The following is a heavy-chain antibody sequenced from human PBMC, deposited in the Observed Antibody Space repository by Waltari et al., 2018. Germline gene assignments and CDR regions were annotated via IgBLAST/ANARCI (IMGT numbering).Heavy chain of an antibody. CDR3: AVGSSWRADDAFDI. CDR1: GYTFTSYG. J-gene: IGHJ3*02. V-gene: IGHV1-2*02. Sequence: QVQLVQSGAEVKKPGASVKVSCKASGYTFTSYGISWVRQAPGQGLEWMGWINPNSGGTNYAQKFQGRVTMTRDTSISTAYMELSRLRSDDTAVYYCAVGSSWRADDAFDIWGQGTMVTVSS. CDR2: INPNSGGT. D-gene: IGHD6-13*01.